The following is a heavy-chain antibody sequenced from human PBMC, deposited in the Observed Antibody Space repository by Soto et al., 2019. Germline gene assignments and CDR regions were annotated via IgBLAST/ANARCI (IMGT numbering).Heavy chain of an antibody. CDR1: GYTFTSYY. D-gene: IGHD3-3*01. J-gene: IGHJ6*02. CDR3: ARDRGGITICGVVTPLGMDV. Sequence: QVQLVQSGAEVKKPGASVKVSCKASGYTFTSYYMHWVRQAPGQGLEWMGIINPSGGSTSYAQKFQGRVTMTRDTSTSTVYMELSSLRSEDTAVYYCARDRGGITICGVVTPLGMDVWGQGTTVTVSS. CDR2: INPSGGST. V-gene: IGHV1-46*01.